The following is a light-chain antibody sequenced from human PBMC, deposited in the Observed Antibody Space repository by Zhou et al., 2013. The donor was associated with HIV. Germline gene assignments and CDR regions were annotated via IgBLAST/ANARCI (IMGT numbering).Light chain of an antibody. CDR3: QYYGSSPV. Sequence: EIVMTQSPATLSVSPGERVTLSCRASQSVSTTLAWYQQKPGQAPRLLIYGASTRATGIPDRFSGSGSGTDFTLTISRLEPEDFAVYHCQYYGSSPVFGQGTKLEIK. V-gene: IGKV3-20*01. CDR2: GAS. J-gene: IGKJ2*01. CDR1: QSVSTT.